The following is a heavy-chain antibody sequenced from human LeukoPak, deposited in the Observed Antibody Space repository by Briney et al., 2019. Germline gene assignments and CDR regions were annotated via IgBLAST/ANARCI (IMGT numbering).Heavy chain of an antibody. Sequence: ASVKVSCKASGYTFTTSDINWVRQAPGQGLQWMGWMNPNSGNAVYAQKFQGRVTMTRSTSINTAYMELSGLRSEDTAVYYCARGSSRSFDIWGLGTMVTVSS. CDR1: GYTFTTSD. CDR3: ARGSSRSFDI. J-gene: IGHJ3*02. CDR2: MNPNSGNA. D-gene: IGHD3-10*01. V-gene: IGHV1-8*01.